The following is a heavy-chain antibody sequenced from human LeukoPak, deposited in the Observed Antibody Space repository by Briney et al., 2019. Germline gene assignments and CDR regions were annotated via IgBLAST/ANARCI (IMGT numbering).Heavy chain of an antibody. Sequence: GASVKVSCKASGYTFTSYYMHWVRQAPGQGLEWMGIINPSGGSTSHAQKFQGRVTMTRDTSTSTVYMELSSLRSEDTAVYYCARDTSIAVAGTDYYYYYYMDVWGKGTTVTVSS. J-gene: IGHJ6*03. CDR3: ARDTSIAVAGTDYYYYYYMDV. D-gene: IGHD6-19*01. CDR2: INPSGGST. V-gene: IGHV1-46*03. CDR1: GYTFTSYY.